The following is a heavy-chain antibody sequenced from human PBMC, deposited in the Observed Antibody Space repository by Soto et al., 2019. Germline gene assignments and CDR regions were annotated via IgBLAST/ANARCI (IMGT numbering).Heavy chain of an antibody. D-gene: IGHD6-13*01. CDR3: ARGEAAAKIKPSYYYYYGMDV. CDR2: IIPIFGTA. J-gene: IGHJ6*02. Sequence: SVKVSCKASGGTFSSYAISWVRQAPGQGLEWMGGIIPIFGTANYAQKFQGRVTITADESTSTAYMELSSLRSEDTAVYYCARGEAAAKIKPSYYYYYGMDVWGQGTTVTVSS. CDR1: GGTFSSYA. V-gene: IGHV1-69*13.